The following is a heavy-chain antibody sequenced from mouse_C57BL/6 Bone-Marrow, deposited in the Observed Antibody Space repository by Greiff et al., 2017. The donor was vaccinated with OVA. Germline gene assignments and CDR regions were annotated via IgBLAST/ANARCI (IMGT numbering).Heavy chain of an antibody. CDR2: ISSGGDYI. V-gene: IGHV5-9-1*02. Sequence: EVQGVESGEGLVKPGGSLKLSCAASGFTFSSYAMSWVRQTPEKRLEWVAYISSGGDYIYYADTVKGRFTISRDNARNTLYLQMSSLKSEDTAMYYCTRDPHYYGSSHWYFDVWGTGTTVTVSS. CDR3: TRDPHYYGSSHWYFDV. CDR1: GFTFSSYA. J-gene: IGHJ1*03. D-gene: IGHD1-1*01.